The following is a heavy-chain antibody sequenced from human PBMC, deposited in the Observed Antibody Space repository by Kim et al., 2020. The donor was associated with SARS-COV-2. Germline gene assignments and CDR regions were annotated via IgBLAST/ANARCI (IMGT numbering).Heavy chain of an antibody. J-gene: IGHJ4*02. CDR3: TRHVVGEHLYFDY. CDR1: GFTFSGSA. V-gene: IGHV3-73*01. D-gene: IGHD2-21*01. Sequence: GGSLRLSCAASGFTFSGSAMHWVRQASGKGLEWVGRIRSKANSYATAYAASVKGRFTISRDDSKNTAYLQMNSLKTEDTAVYYCTRHVVGEHLYFDYWGQGTLVTVSS. CDR2: IRSKANSYAT.